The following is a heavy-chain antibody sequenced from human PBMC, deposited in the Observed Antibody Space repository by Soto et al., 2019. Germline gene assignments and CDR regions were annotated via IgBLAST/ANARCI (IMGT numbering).Heavy chain of an antibody. CDR3: ARGGGEYGADY. J-gene: IGHJ4*02. Sequence: QVQLVESGGGVVQPGRSLRLSCAASGFTFSSYGMHWVRQAPGKGLEWVAVIWSDGSNKYYADSVKGRFTISRDNSKNTVYLQMNSLRAEDTAVYYCARGGGEYGADYWGQGTLVTVSS. CDR1: GFTFSSYG. CDR2: IWSDGSNK. D-gene: IGHD4-17*01. V-gene: IGHV3-33*01.